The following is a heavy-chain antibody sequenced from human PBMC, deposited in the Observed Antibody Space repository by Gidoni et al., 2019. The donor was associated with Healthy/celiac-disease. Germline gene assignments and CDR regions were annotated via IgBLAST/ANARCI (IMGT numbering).Heavy chain of an antibody. CDR1: GYSISSGYY. Sequence: QVQLQESGPGLVKPSETLSLTCAVSGYSISSGYYWGWIRQPPGKGLEWIGSIYHSGSTYYNRSLKSRGTISVDTSKNQFSLKLSSVTAADTAVYYCAREWALGGWELLHPLYYFDYWGQGTLVTVSS. CDR3: AREWALGGWELLHPLYYFDY. V-gene: IGHV4-38-2*02. J-gene: IGHJ4*02. D-gene: IGHD1-26*01. CDR2: IYHSGST.